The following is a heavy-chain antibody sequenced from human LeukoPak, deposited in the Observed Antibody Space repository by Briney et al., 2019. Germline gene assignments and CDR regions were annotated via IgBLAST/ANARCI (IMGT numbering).Heavy chain of an antibody. CDR3: ARRQYDYWYFDL. CDR1: GFTFSSYA. V-gene: IGHV3-23*01. J-gene: IGHJ2*01. CDR2: ISGSGRST. Sequence: GGSLRLSCAASGFTFSSYAMSWVRQAPGKGLEWVSHISGSGRSTYYADSVKGRFTIFRDNSKNTLYLQMNSLRAEDSALYYCARRQYDYWYFDLWGRGTLVTVSS. D-gene: IGHD2-8*01.